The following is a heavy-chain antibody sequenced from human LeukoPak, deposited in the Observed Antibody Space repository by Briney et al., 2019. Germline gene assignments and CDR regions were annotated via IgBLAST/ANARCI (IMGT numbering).Heavy chain of an antibody. V-gene: IGHV4-31*03. D-gene: IGHD3-9*01. J-gene: IGHJ4*02. CDR2: IYYSGST. Sequence: PSETLSLTCTVSGGSISSGGYYWSWIRQHPGEGLEWIGYIYYSGSTYYNPSLKSRVTISVDTSKNQFSLKLSSVTAADTAVYYCARGGSYYDILTGYYPDAPPDYWGQGTLVTVSS. CDR3: ARGGSYYDILTGYYPDAPPDY. CDR1: GGSISSGGYY.